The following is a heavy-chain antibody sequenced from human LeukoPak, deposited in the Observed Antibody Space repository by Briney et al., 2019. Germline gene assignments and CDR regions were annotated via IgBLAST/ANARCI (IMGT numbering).Heavy chain of an antibody. Sequence: WETLSLTCTVSGVSLNSYYWTWTRQSPGEGLQWIGYVFYSGSSNYNASLRRRVAISVDTSKKQFSLKLTSVTAADTAVYYCAGRAARFFDYWGQGILVTVSS. CDR1: GVSLNSYY. D-gene: IGHD1-26*01. J-gene: IGHJ4*02. V-gene: IGHV4-59*01. CDR3: AGRAARFFDY. CDR2: VFYSGSS.